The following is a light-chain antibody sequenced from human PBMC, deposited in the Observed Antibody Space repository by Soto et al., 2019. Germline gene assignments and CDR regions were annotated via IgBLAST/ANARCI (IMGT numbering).Light chain of an antibody. CDR3: QQYGGSPQT. CDR1: QSVSNY. J-gene: IGKJ1*01. CDR2: GAS. V-gene: IGKV3-20*01. Sequence: EIVLTQSPGTLSLSPGERATLSCRARQSVSNYLAWYQQKPGQAPRLLIYGASSRATGIPDRFSGSGSGTDFTLTXXRLXPEXXAVYYCQQYGGSPQTFGQGTKVEIK.